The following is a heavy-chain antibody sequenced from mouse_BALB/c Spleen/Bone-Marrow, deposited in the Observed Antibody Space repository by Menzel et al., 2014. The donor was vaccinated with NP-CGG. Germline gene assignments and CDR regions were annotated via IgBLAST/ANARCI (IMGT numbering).Heavy chain of an antibody. CDR3: SRRYYGSSFSYFEY. V-gene: IGHV5-17*02. Sequence: EVQRVESGGGLVQPGGSRKLSCAASGFTFSSFGMHWVRQAPEKGLEWVAYISSGSSTIYYADTVKGRFTISRDNPKNTLFLQITSLRSEDSAMYYCSRRYYGSSFSYFEYWGEGTTLTVSS. D-gene: IGHD1-1*01. CDR1: GFTFSSFG. CDR2: ISSGSSTI. J-gene: IGHJ2*01.